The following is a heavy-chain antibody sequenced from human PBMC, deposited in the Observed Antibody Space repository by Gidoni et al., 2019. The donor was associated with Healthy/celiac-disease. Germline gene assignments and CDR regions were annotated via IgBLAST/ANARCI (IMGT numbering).Heavy chain of an antibody. J-gene: IGHJ4*02. Sequence: QVQLQQWGAGLLKPSETLSLTCAVDGWSFSGYYWSWIRQPPGKGLAWIGEINHSGSTNYNPSLKSRVTISVDTSKNQFSLKLSSVTAADTAVYYCARGWVQLERRPFDYWGQGTLVTVSS. V-gene: IGHV4-34*01. CDR3: ARGWVQLERRPFDY. CDR1: GWSFSGYY. CDR2: INHSGST. D-gene: IGHD1-1*01.